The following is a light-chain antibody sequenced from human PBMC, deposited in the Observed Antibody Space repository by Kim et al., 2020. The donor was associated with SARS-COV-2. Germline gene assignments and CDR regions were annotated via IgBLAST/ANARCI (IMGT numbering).Light chain of an antibody. V-gene: IGKV3-20*01. Sequence: LSPGVRATLYCRASQSVSAYLAWYQKRPGQAPRLIIYAASTRATGIPDRFSGSGSGTDFTLTISRLEPEDFAVYYCQQYGGTPRTFGQGTKVDIK. CDR1: QSVSAY. CDR3: QQYGGTPRT. J-gene: IGKJ1*01. CDR2: AAS.